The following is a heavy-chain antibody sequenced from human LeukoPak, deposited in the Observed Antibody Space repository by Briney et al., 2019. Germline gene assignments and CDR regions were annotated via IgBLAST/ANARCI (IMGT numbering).Heavy chain of an antibody. J-gene: IGHJ5*02. CDR1: GGSISGHY. D-gene: IGHD1-1*01. V-gene: IGHV4-59*11. CDR2: IYYSGST. CDR3: ARDRTGNNWFDP. Sequence: SETLSLTCTVSGGSISGHYWGWIRQPPGKGLEWLGYIYYSGSTNYNPSLKSRVTISVDTSKNQFSPKLSSVTAADTAVYYCARDRTGNNWFDPWGQGTLVTVSS.